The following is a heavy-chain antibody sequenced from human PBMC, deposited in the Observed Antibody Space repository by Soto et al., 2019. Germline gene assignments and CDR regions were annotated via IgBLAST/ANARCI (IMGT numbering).Heavy chain of an antibody. CDR2: IYYSGST. Sequence: SETLSLTCTVSGGSISSYYWSWIRQPPGKGLEWIGYIYYSGSTNYNPSLKSRVTISVDTSKNQFSLKLSSVTAADTAVYYCARVHSSSSYYYYYYMDVWGKGTTVTVSS. D-gene: IGHD6-6*01. V-gene: IGHV4-59*01. J-gene: IGHJ6*03. CDR1: GGSISSYY. CDR3: ARVHSSSSYYYYYYMDV.